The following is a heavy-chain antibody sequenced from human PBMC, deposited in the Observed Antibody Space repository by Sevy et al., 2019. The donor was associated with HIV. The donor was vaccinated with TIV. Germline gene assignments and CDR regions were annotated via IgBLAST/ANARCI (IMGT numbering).Heavy chain of an antibody. CDR2: IKPITDAGTT. CDR3: TAGPVSF. Sequence: GESLKISCTASGFTFSNAWMTWVRQTPERGREWVALIKPITDAGTTDYAAPVQGRFTISRDDSKNTVYLQLNSLKPEDTAVYYCTAGPVSFWGQGTLVTVSS. J-gene: IGHJ4*02. CDR1: GFTFSNAW. D-gene: IGHD3-16*01. V-gene: IGHV3-15*01.